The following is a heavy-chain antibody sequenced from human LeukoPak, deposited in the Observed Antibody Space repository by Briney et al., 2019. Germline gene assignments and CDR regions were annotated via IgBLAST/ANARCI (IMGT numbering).Heavy chain of an antibody. CDR2: ISSSGSTK. Sequence: GGSLSLSCAASGFTFSSFEMNWVRQAPGKGREWVSYISSSGSTKYYADSVKGRFTISRDNAKNSLYLQMNNLRTEDTAVYYCARHLWLSGNDYWGQGTLVTVSS. CDR1: GFTFSSFE. CDR3: ARHLWLSGNDY. D-gene: IGHD5-18*01. J-gene: IGHJ4*02. V-gene: IGHV3-48*03.